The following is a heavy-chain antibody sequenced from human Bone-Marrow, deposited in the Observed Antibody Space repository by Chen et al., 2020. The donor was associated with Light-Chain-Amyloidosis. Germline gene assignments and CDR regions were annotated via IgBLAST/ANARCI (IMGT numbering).Heavy chain of an antibody. Sequence: EVQLEQSGPEVKKPGESLKISCKGSGYTFPNYWIGWVRQMPGKGLEWMGVIYPDDSDARYIPSFEGQVTISADKSITTAYLQWRSLKASDTAMYYGARRRAGYNFAYWGQGTLVTVSS. V-gene: IGHV5-51*01. CDR2: IYPDDSDA. J-gene: IGHJ4*02. CDR1: GYTFPNYW. D-gene: IGHD5-12*01. CDR3: ARRRAGYNFAY.